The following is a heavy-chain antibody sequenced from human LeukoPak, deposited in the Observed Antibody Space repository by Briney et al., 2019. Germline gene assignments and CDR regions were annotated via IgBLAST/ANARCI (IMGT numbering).Heavy chain of an antibody. D-gene: IGHD6-13*01. V-gene: IGHV3-23*01. J-gene: IGHJ4*02. CDR2: ISGSGGST. CDR1: GFTFSSYG. Sequence: GGSLRLSCASSGFTFSSYGMSWVRQAPGKGLEWVSGISGSGGSTYYADSVKGRFTISRDNSKNTLYLQMNSLRAEDTAVYYCAKDQRGIAAAFDYWGQGTLVTVSS. CDR3: AKDQRGIAAAFDY.